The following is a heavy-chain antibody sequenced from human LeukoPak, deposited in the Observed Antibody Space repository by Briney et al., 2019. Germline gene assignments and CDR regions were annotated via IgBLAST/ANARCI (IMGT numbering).Heavy chain of an antibody. CDR1: GYTFTSYY. V-gene: IGHV1-46*01. CDR3: VRDAGGY. J-gene: IGHJ4*02. Sequence: ASVTVSCKASGYTFTSYYMHWVRQAPGQGLEWMGIINPSGGSTSYAQKFQGRVTMTRDTSTSTVYMELSSLRTEDTGVYFCVRDAGGYWGQGTLVTVSS. D-gene: IGHD1-14*01. CDR2: INPSGGST.